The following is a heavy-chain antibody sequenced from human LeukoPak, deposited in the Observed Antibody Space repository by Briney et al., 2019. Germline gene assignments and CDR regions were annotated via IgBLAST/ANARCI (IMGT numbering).Heavy chain of an antibody. D-gene: IGHD4-17*01. CDR3: ARGTVPYYYYYGMDV. J-gene: IGHJ6*02. V-gene: IGHV4-59*01. CDR2: IYYSGST. CDR1: GGSISSYY. Sequence: SETLSLTCTVPGGSISSYYWGWIRQPPGKGLEWIGYIYYSGSTNYNPSLKSRVTISVDTSKNQFSLKLSSVTAADTAVYYCARGTVPYYYYYGMDVWGQGTTVTVSS.